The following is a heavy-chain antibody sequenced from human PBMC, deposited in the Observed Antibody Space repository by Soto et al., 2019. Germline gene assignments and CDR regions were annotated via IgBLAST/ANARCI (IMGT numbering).Heavy chain of an antibody. CDR1: GFTFSSYG. CDR3: ARSYYYDSSGYYRSFFQH. Sequence: QVQLVESGGGVAQPGRSLRLSCAASGFTFSSYGMHWVRQAPGKGLEWVAVIWYDGSNKYYADSVKGRFTISRDNSKNTLYLQMNSLRAEDTAVYYCARSYYYDSSGYYRSFFQHWGQGTLVTVSS. J-gene: IGHJ1*01. V-gene: IGHV3-33*01. CDR2: IWYDGSNK. D-gene: IGHD3-22*01.